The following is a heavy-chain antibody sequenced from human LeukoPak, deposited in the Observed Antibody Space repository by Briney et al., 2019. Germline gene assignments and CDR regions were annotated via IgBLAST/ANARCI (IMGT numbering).Heavy chain of an antibody. CDR2: INSGEGST. CDR1: GFTLNTYR. Sequence: HTGGSLRLSCTASGFTLNTYRMHWVRQAPRKGLVWGARINSGEGSTNYADYVKDRFSINRDNAKNRLYLQMNRLRAEDTAVYYCTRGQWLVSHGYFDLWGRGTLVTVSS. D-gene: IGHD6-19*01. V-gene: IGHV3-74*01. J-gene: IGHJ2*01. CDR3: TRGQWLVSHGYFDL.